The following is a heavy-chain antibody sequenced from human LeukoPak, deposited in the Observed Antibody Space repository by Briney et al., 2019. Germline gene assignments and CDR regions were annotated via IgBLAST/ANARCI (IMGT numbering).Heavy chain of an antibody. J-gene: IGHJ4*02. V-gene: IGHV3-23*01. CDR2: ISGSGGST. Sequence: GGSLRLPCAASGFTFSSYAMSWVRQAPGKGLEWVSAISGSGGSTYYADSVKGRFTISRDNSKNTLYLQMNSLRAEDTAVYYCAKDSRYCSSTSCYWPLYYFDYWGQGTLVTVSS. CDR1: GFTFSSYA. CDR3: AKDSRYCSSTSCYWPLYYFDY. D-gene: IGHD2-2*01.